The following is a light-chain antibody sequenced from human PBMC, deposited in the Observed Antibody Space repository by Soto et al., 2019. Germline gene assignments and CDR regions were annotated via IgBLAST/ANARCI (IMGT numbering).Light chain of an antibody. CDR1: SSDVGGYNS. Sequence: QLVLTQPASVSGSPGQSITLLCTGTSSDVGGYNSVSWYQQHPGKAPKLMIHDVSNRPSGVSNRFSGSKSGNTASLTISGLQAEDEADYYCSSYTSSSSYVFGTGTKLTVL. V-gene: IGLV2-14*01. CDR2: DVS. CDR3: SSYTSSSSYV. J-gene: IGLJ1*01.